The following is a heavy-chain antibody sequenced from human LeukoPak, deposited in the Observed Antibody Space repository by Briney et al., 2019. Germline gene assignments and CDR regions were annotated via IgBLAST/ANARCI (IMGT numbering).Heavy chain of an antibody. D-gene: IGHD3-22*01. Sequence: SETLSLTCTVSGGSISSSSYYWGWIRQPPGKGLEWIGSIYYSGSTYYNPSLKSRVTISVDTSKNQFSLKLSSVTAADTAVYYCARVLRYYDSSGYHNWFDPWGQGTLVTVSS. CDR2: IYYSGST. J-gene: IGHJ5*02. CDR3: ARVLRYYDSSGYHNWFDP. V-gene: IGHV4-39*07. CDR1: GGSISSSSYY.